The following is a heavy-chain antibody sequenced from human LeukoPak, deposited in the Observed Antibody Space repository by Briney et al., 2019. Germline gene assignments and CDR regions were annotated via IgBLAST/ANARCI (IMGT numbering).Heavy chain of an antibody. CDR1: GGSFSDYY. V-gene: IGHV4-34*01. CDR3: ARAGYSYGYYYYYGMDV. CDR2: INHSGST. D-gene: IGHD5-18*01. Sequence: SETLSLTCAVYGGSFSDYYWSWIRQPPGKGLEWIGEINHSGSTNYNPSLKSRVTISVDTSKNQFSLRLSSVTAADTAVYYCARAGYSYGYYYYYGMDVWGQGTTVTVSS. J-gene: IGHJ6*02.